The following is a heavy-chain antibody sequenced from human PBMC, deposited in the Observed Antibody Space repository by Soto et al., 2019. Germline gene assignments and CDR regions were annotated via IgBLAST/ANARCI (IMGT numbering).Heavy chain of an antibody. Sequence: GGSLRVSCTASGFTFSDYAMAWVRQAPGKGLEWVSTISGGSSVTYYGDSVKGRFTTSRDNAKKTLFLQLNRLSAEDTATYYCAKVLSKNYYYPFDFWGQGTQVTVSS. D-gene: IGHD3-10*01. CDR3: AKVLSKNYYYPFDF. V-gene: IGHV3-23*01. CDR1: GFTFSDYA. CDR2: ISGGSSVT. J-gene: IGHJ4*02.